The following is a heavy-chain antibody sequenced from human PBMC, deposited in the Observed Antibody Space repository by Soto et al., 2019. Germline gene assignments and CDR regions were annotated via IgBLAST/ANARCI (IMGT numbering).Heavy chain of an antibody. CDR3: AALTEYDILPAFYAC. J-gene: IGHJ4*02. CDR2: IYSDGST. D-gene: IGHD3-9*01. V-gene: IGHV3-66*01. CDR1: EFSFDSKY. Sequence: SLTASSAASEFSFDSKYRSWFRPAPGKGLEWVSVIYSDGSTYYADSVKARFIISRDNSNNTLYFQMNSLRAEDTAVYYCAALTEYDILPAFYACWGQGTLDTGSP.